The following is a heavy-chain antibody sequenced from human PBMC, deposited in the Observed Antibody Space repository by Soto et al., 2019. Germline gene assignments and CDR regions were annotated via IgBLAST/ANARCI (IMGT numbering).Heavy chain of an antibody. CDR1: GDSLRRGFHH. CDR3: ARGTVYYCPNDKCGFFFDH. Sequence: QVQLQESGSGLLKPSQTLSLDCSASGDSLRRGFHHWSWIRQTPGKGLQLIGYIDTNGDTHYDPSLRNRLNMSIVTTESRFSLKVTSVTAADTAVYYCARGTVYYCPNDKCGFFFDHWGQGALVTVTS. D-gene: IGHD2-8*01. CDR2: IDTNGDT. V-gene: IGHV4-31*03. J-gene: IGHJ4*02.